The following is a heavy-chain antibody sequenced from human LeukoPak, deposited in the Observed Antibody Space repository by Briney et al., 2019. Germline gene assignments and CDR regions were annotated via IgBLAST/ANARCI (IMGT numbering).Heavy chain of an antibody. V-gene: IGHV4-39*07. J-gene: IGHJ4*02. CDR1: GGSISNSSYY. CDR2: IYYSGST. D-gene: IGHD7-27*01. Sequence: SETLSLTCTVSGGSISNSSYYWGWIRQPPGKGLEWIGSIYYSGSTYYNPSLKSRVTISVDTSKNQFSLKLSSVTAADTAVYYCARGSLTGVMSGDYWGQGTLVTVSS. CDR3: ARGSLTGVMSGDY.